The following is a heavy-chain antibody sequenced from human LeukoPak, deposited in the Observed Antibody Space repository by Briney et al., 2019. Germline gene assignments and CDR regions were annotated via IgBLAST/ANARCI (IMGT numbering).Heavy chain of an antibody. J-gene: IGHJ6*02. CDR3: ARGRGRSGYFGLDV. CDR1: GFTFSTYW. Sequence: GGSLRLSCAASGFTFSTYWMNWVRQAPGKGLEWVANIKHDGSEKYYVDSVKGRFTISRDNAKNSLYLQMNSLRAEDTAAYYCARGRGRSGYFGLDVWGQGTTVTVSS. CDR2: IKHDGSEK. V-gene: IGHV3-7*02.